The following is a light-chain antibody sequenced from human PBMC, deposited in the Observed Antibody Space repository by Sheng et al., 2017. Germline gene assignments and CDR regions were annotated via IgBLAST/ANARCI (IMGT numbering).Light chain of an antibody. Sequence: DIQMTQSPSSLSASVGDRVTITCRASQDISHYLAWFQQKPGKAPKSLMYAASILQSGVPSRFSGSGSGTDFTLTINSLQPEDFAIYYCQQSSITPWTFGQGTKVEIK. V-gene: IGKV1-16*01. J-gene: IGKJ1*01. CDR1: QDISHY. CDR3: QQSSITPWT. CDR2: AAS.